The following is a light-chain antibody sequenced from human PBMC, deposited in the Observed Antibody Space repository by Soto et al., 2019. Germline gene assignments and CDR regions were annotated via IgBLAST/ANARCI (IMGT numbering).Light chain of an antibody. J-gene: IGLJ2*01. Sequence: QSVLTQPPSVXXXXXXXXXXSCTGSSSNIGAGYDVHWYQQLPGTAPKLLIYDNSNRPSGVPDRFSGSKSGTSASLAITGLQAEDEADYYCQSYDSSLRRVFGGGTKLTVL. CDR3: QSYDSSLRRV. CDR2: DNS. V-gene: IGLV1-40*01. CDR1: SSNIGAGYD.